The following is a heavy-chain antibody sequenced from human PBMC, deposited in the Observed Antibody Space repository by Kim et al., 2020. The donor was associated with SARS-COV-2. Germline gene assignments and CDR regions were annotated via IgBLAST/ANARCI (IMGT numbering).Heavy chain of an antibody. CDR3: ARDLDRGPSGYGGNYYYRTDI. CDR2: IISIFPSP. CDR1: GGTFRTYA. J-gene: IGHJ6*04. V-gene: IGHV1-69*13. Sequence: SVKVSCKASGGTFRTYAISWLRQAPGQGLEWIGGIISIFPSPDYAQKFQGRVTITADESTTTSYMQLTSLTTDDTAVYFCARDLDRGPSGYGGNYYYRTDIWGEGTTVTVTS. D-gene: IGHD3-10*01.